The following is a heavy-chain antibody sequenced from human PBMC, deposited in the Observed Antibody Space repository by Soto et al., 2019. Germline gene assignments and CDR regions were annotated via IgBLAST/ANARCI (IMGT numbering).Heavy chain of an antibody. CDR1: GFTFTDYA. J-gene: IGHJ4*02. CDR3: AKDTKAGPPYYFDY. Sequence: GGSLRLSCAASGFTFTDYAMSWVRQAPGKGLEWVSLIDASGGYTYYADSVKGRFTISRDNSRNTLYLQMNSLRAEDTAVYYCAKDTKAGPPYYFDYWGQGSLVTVSS. CDR2: IDASGGYT. D-gene: IGHD6-13*01. V-gene: IGHV3-23*01.